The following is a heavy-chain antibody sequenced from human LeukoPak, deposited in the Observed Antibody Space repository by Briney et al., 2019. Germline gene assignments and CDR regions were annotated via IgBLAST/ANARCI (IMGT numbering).Heavy chain of an antibody. J-gene: IGHJ5*02. Sequence: PSETLSLTCTVSGGSLSSYYWSWLRQPPGKGLEGIGHIYYSGSTNYNPSLKSRGTISVDTSKNQFSLKLSSVTAADTAGYYCARGRPAPAYPPRRHNNWLDPWGQGTLVTVSS. CDR2: IYYSGST. CDR3: ARGRPAPAYPPRRHNNWLDP. CDR1: GGSLSSYY. V-gene: IGHV4-59*01. D-gene: IGHD2-2*01.